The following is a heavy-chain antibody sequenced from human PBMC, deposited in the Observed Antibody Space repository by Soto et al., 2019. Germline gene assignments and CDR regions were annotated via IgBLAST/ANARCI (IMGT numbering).Heavy chain of an antibody. CDR1: GFTFSSYA. V-gene: IGHV3-23*01. D-gene: IGHD2-15*01. J-gene: IGHJ6*02. Sequence: GGSLRLSCAASGFTFSSYAMSWVRQAPGKGLEWVSAISGSGGSTYYADSVKGRFTISRDNSKNTLYLQMNSLRAEDTAVYYCASWGVVVAATYYYGMDVWGQGTTVTVSS. CDR3: ASWGVVVAATYYYGMDV. CDR2: ISGSGGST.